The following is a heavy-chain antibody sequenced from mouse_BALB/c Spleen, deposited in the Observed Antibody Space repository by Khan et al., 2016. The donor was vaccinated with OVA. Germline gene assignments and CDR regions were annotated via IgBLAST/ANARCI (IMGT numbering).Heavy chain of an antibody. V-gene: IGHV5-17*02. J-gene: IGHJ2*01. D-gene: IGHD1-1*01. CDR3: ATSYFDGYYFDY. Sequence: EVELVESGGGLVQPGGSRKLSCAASGFTFNSYGMHWVRQAPEKGLEWVAYISGDSNTIYYADTLKGRFTISRDNPKNTLILQMTSLMSEDTAMYYCATSYFDGYYFDYWGPGTTLTVS. CDR2: ISGDSNTI. CDR1: GFTFNSYG.